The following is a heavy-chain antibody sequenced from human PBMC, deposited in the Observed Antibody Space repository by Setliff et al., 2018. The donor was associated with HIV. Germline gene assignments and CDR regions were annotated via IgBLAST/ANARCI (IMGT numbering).Heavy chain of an antibody. J-gene: IGHJ3*02. CDR1: GGSFTGRSYY. CDR3: ARSKAFYDFWGGYYTHGAFKI. CDR2: IFYSGIT. D-gene: IGHD3-3*01. V-gene: IGHV4-39*01. Sequence: SETLSLTCTVSGGSFTGRSYYWGWIRQPPGKGLEGIGSIFYSGITYYNPSLKSRVTISVDTSKNQFSLNLTSVTVADTAVYYCARSKAFYDFWGGYYTHGAFKIWGLGTMVTVSS.